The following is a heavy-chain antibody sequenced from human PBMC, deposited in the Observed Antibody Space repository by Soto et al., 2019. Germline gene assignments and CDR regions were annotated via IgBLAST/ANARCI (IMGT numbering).Heavy chain of an antibody. CDR2: ISAYNGNT. CDR3: AIDLNARGANWFDP. CDR1: GYTFTSYG. Sequence: ASVKVSCKASGYTFTSYGISWVRQAPGQGLEWMGWISAYNGNTNYAQKLQGRVTMTTDTSTSTAYMELRSLRSDDTAVYYFAIDLNARGANWFDPSGQGPLVTLSS. V-gene: IGHV1-18*01. J-gene: IGHJ5*02.